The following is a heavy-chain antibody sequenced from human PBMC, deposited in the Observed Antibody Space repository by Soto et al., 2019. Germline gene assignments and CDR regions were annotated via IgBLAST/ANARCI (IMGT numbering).Heavy chain of an antibody. CDR3: ARDLTAMVTEDYYYYYGMDV. Sequence: EVQLVESGGGLVKPGGSLRLSCAASGFTFSSYSMNWVRQAPGKGLEWVSSISSSSSYIYYADSVKGRFTISRDNAKNSLYLQMNSLRAEDTAVYYCARDLTAMVTEDYYYYYGMDVWGQGTTVTVSS. CDR1: GFTFSSYS. V-gene: IGHV3-21*01. D-gene: IGHD5-18*01. CDR2: ISSSSSYI. J-gene: IGHJ6*02.